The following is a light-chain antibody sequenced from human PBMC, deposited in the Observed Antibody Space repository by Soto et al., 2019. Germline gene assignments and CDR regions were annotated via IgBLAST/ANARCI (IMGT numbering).Light chain of an antibody. J-gene: IGLJ1*01. CDR2: EVS. CDR1: SSDVGSYNY. CDR3: SSYTRTSTLV. Sequence: QSALTQPAFVSGSPGQSITITCTGTSSDVGSYNYVSWYHHPPGKAPKLMISEVSSRPSGVSNRFSGSKSGNTASLSISGLQAEDEADYYCSSYTRTSTLVVGTGTKLTVL. V-gene: IGLV2-14*01.